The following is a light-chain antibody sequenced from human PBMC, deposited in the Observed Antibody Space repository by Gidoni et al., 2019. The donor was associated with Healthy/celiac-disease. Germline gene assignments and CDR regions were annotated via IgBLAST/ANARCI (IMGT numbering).Light chain of an antibody. CDR3: QAWDSGYV. CDR2: QDN. V-gene: IGLV3-1*01. Sequence: SYELTQPPSVSVSPGQTASISCSGDKLGNKYACWFQQKPGQSPVLVIYQDNKRPSGIPERFSGSNSGNIATLTISGTQAMDEADYYCQAWDSGYVFGSGTKVTVL. J-gene: IGLJ1*01. CDR1: KLGNKY.